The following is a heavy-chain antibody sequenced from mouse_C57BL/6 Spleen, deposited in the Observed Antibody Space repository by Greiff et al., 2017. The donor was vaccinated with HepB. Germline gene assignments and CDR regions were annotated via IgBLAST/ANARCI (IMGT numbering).Heavy chain of an antibody. CDR2: ISYDGSN. V-gene: IGHV3-6*01. J-gene: IGHJ3*01. D-gene: IGHD2-4*01. CDR1: GYSITSGYY. CDR3: ARGLRQFAY. Sequence: VQLQESGPGLVKPSQSLSLTCSVTGYSITSGYYWNWIRQFPGNKLEWMGYISYDGSNNYNPSLKNRISITRDTSKNQFFLKLNSVTTEDTATYYCARGLRQFAYWGQGTLVTVSA.